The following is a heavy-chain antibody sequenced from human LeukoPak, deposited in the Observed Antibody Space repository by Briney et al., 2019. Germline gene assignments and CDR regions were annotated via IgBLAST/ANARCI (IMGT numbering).Heavy chain of an antibody. D-gene: IGHD1-26*01. CDR1: GGSISTNYY. J-gene: IGHJ4*02. CDR2: VYYSGST. CDR3: ARHGIVGATSVDY. V-gene: IGHV4-39*01. Sequence: SETLSLTCTVFGGSISTNYYWGWIRRPPGKGLEWIGSVYYSGSTYYNPSLKSRVTISVDTSKNQFSLKLRSVTAADTAVYYCARHGIVGATSVDYWGQGTLVTVSS.